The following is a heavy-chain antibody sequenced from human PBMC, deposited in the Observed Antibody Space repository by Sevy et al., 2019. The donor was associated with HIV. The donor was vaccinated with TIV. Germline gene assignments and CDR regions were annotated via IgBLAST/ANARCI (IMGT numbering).Heavy chain of an antibody. V-gene: IGHV3-30*09. Sequence: GGSLRLSCAASGFIFSSYAIHWVRQAPGKGLEWVAVISYDGSNIYYADSVKGRFAISRDNSKNTLSLQTNSLRAEDTAVYYCARARGVPNDCFDYWGQGSLVTVSS. J-gene: IGHJ4*02. D-gene: IGHD1-1*01. CDR3: ARARGVPNDCFDY. CDR1: GFIFSSYA. CDR2: ISYDGSNI.